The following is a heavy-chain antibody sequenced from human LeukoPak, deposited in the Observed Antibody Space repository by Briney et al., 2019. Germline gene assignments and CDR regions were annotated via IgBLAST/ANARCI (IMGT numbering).Heavy chain of an antibody. D-gene: IGHD3-9*01. CDR1: GFTFSSYE. V-gene: IGHV4-34*01. J-gene: IGHJ6*03. CDR3: ARLLRYFDWALSYYYYMDV. CDR2: INHSGSN. Sequence: GSLRLSCAASGFTFSSYEMNWVRQAPGKGLEWVGEINHSGSNNYNPSLKSRVTISVDTSKTQFSLKLSSVTAADTAVYYCARLLRYFDWALSYYYYMDVWGKGTTVTISS.